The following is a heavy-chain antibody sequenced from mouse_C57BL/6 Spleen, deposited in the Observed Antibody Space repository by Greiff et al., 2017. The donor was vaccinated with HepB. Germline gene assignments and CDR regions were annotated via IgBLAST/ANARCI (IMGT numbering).Heavy chain of an antibody. V-gene: IGHV1-81*01. D-gene: IGHD2-3*01. CDR2: IYPRSGNT. Sequence: VQLQQSGAELARPGASVKLSCTASGYTFTCYGLSWVKHRTGQGLEWIVEIYPRSGNTYYNEKFKGKATLTADKSSSTAYMELRSLTSEDSAVYFCARSRLLYAMDYWGQGTSVTVSS. CDR1: GYTFTCYG. CDR3: ARSRLLYAMDY. J-gene: IGHJ4*01.